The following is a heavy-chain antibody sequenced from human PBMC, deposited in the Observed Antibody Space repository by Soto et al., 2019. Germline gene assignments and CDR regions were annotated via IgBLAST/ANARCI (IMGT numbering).Heavy chain of an antibody. D-gene: IGHD4-17*01. J-gene: IGHJ6*02. CDR1: GFTFSSYA. CDR2: ISYDRSNK. V-gene: IGHV3-30*04. Sequence: GGSLRLSCAASGFTFSSYAMHWVRQAPGKGLEWVAVISYDRSNKYYADSVKGRFTISRDNAKNTLYLQVNSLRAEDTAVYYCARDAALQIDYGDSYYYYGVDVWGQGTTVTVSS. CDR3: ARDAALQIDYGDSYYYYGVDV.